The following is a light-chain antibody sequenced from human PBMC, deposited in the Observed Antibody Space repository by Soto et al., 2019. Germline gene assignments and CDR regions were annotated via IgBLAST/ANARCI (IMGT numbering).Light chain of an antibody. CDR2: EVS. CDR1: SSDVGAYDY. CDR3: SSYAGSNMGV. J-gene: IGLJ1*01. Sequence: QSALTQPASVSGSPGQSITLSCTGTSSDVGAYDYVSWYQQHPGRAPKLIIYEVSQRPSGVPDRFSASKSGDTASLTVSGLRAEDEADYYCSSYAGSNMGVFGSGTKVTVL. V-gene: IGLV2-8*01.